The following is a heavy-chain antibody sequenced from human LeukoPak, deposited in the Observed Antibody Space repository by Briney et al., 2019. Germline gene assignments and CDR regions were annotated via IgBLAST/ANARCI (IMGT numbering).Heavy chain of an antibody. CDR1: GCTFTSYY. V-gene: IGHV1-46*01. J-gene: IGHJ6*04. D-gene: IGHD2-2*02. Sequence: ASVKVSCKASGCTFTSYYMHWVRQAPGQGLEWMGIINPSGGSTSYAQKFQGRVTMTRDTSTSTVYMELSSLRSEDTAVYYCVARLLAAILVDVWGKGTTVTVSS. CDR2: INPSGGST. CDR3: VARLLAAILVDV.